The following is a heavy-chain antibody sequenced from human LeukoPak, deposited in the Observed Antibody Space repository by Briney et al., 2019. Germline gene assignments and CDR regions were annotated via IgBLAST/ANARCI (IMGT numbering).Heavy chain of an antibody. D-gene: IGHD2-2*01. CDR1: GYTFTGYY. CDR2: INPNSGGT. CDR3: ATGYCSSTSCPPYYYYYMDV. J-gene: IGHJ6*03. Sequence: GASVKVSCRASGYTFTGYYMHWVRQAPGQGLEWMGWINPNSGGTNYAQKFQGRVTMTRDTSISTAYMELSRLRSDDMAVYYCATGYCSSTSCPPYYYYYMDVWGKGTTVTVSS. V-gene: IGHV1-2*02.